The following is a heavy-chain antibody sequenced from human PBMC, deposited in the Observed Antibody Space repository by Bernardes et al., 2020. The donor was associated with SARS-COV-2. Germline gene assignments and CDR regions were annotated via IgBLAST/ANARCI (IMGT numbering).Heavy chain of an antibody. CDR2: IYPGDSDT. V-gene: IGHV5-51*01. CDR1: GYSFTSYW. Sequence: GGSLKISCKGSGYSFTSYWIGWVRQMSGKGLEWMAIIYPGDSDTRYSPSFQGQVTISADKSISTAYLQWSSLKASDTAMYYCARHVGMVRGPTGGYYYYGMDVWGQGTTVTVSS. J-gene: IGHJ6*02. CDR3: ARHVGMVRGPTGGYYYYGMDV. D-gene: IGHD3-10*01.